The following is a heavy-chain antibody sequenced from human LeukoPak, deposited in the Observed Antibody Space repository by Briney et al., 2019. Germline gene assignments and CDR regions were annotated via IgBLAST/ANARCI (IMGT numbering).Heavy chain of an antibody. J-gene: IGHJ4*02. D-gene: IGHD3-22*01. Sequence: QSGGSLRLSCAASGFTFSSYGMHWVRQAPGKGLEWVAFIRYDGSNKYYADSVKGRSTISRDNSKNTLYLQMNSLRAEDTAVYYCAKDQSAYYDSSGSDYWGQGTLVTVSS. CDR1: GFTFSSYG. V-gene: IGHV3-30*02. CDR2: IRYDGSNK. CDR3: AKDQSAYYDSSGSDY.